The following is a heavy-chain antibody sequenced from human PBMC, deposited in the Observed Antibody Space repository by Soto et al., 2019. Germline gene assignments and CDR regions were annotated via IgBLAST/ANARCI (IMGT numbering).Heavy chain of an antibody. J-gene: IGHJ3*02. V-gene: IGHV3-21*01. Sequence: GGSLTLSCAASGFTFSSYSMNWVRQAPGKRLEWVTYITRSSRYIYYADSVKGRFTISRDNAKNSRYLQMNSLRAEDTAVYYCARSITGTTGWGAFDIWGQGTMVTVSS. D-gene: IGHD1-20*01. CDR3: ARSITGTTGWGAFDI. CDR2: ITRSSRYI. CDR1: GFTFSSYS.